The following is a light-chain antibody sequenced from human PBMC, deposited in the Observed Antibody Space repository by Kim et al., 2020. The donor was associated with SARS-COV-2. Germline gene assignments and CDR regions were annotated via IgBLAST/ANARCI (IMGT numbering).Light chain of an antibody. CDR3: QQYSPSGYT. CDR2: STS. J-gene: IGKJ2*01. CDR1: QTVDSKY. V-gene: IGKV3-20*01. Sequence: EIVSTQSPGTLSLFLGERATLSCRASQTVDSKYLTWYQQKPGQAPRLLIYSTSTRATGIPDRFTASGSATDFTLTISRLEPEDSAVYYCQQYSPSGYTFGQGTKLEI.